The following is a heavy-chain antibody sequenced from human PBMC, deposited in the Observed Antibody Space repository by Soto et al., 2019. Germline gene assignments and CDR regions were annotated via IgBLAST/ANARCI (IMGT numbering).Heavy chain of an antibody. CDR2: INPNSGGT. V-gene: IGHV1-2*04. CDR3: ATGTYDYVWGSYRYTRPYGMDV. CDR1: GYTFTGYY. J-gene: IGHJ6*02. D-gene: IGHD3-16*02. Sequence: QLQLVQSGAEVKKPGASVKVSCKASGYTFTGYYMHWVRQAPGQGLEWMGWINPNSGGTNYAQKFQGWVTMTRDTSISTAYMELSRLRSDDTAVYYCATGTYDYVWGSYRYTRPYGMDVWGQGTTVTVSS.